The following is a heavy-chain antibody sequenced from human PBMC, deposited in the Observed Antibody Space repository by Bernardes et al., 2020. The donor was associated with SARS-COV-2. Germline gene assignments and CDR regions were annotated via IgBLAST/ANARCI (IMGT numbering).Heavy chain of an antibody. CDR3: ARVWGPGDDAFDI. J-gene: IGHJ3*02. CDR2: IYFSGST. D-gene: IGHD3-16*01. Sequence: SEPLSLTCTVSGASIKNFHWSWIRQSPGKGLEWIGFIYFSGSTNYNPSLKSRFTISVDTSQNQFYLRLYSVTAADTAVYYCARVWGPGDDAFDIWGQGTMVTVSS. V-gene: IGHV4-59*13. CDR1: GASIKNFH.